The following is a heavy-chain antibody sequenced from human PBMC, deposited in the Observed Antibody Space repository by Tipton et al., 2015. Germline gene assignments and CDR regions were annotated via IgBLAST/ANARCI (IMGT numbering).Heavy chain of an antibody. Sequence: VQLVQSGAEVKKPGESLKMSCSASGYNFYYYWIAWVRQMPGKGLEWLGMIYPGDSETRYSPSFQGHITFSVDKSIKTAYLQWSSLEASDTAIYYCARIYCSGGDCSGLWFHYFDPWGQGTPVTVSS. CDR2: IYPGDSET. J-gene: IGHJ4*02. V-gene: IGHV5-51*03. CDR1: GYNFYYYW. D-gene: IGHD2-21*02. CDR3: ARIYCSGGDCSGLWFHYFDP.